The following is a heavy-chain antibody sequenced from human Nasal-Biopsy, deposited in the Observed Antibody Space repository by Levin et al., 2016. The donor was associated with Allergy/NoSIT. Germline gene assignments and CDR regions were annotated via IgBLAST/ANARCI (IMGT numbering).Heavy chain of an antibody. CDR2: MSVGGRST. J-gene: IGHJ4*02. CDR3: ARDDGVGAPNFDS. CDR1: GFTFSTFA. D-gene: IGHD1-26*01. V-gene: IGHV3-23*01. Sequence: GGSLRLSCAASGFTFSTFAMNWVRQAPGKGLEWVSAMSVGGRSTFYADSVKGRFTISRDNSKNTVYLQLNSLIAEDTAVYYCARDDGVGAPNFDSWGQGTLVTVSS.